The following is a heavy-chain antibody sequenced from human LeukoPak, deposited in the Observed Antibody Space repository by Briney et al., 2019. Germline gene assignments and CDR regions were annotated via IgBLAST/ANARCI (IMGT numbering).Heavy chain of an antibody. J-gene: IGHJ3*02. V-gene: IGHV3-23*01. D-gene: IGHD3-22*01. Sequence: GGSLRLSCAASGFTFSSYAMSWVRQAPRKGLEWVSAISGSGGSTYYADSVKGRFTISRDNSKNTLYLQMNSLRAEDTAVYYCAKERYYYDSSGPYDAFDIWGQGTMVTVSS. CDR3: AKERYYYDSSGPYDAFDI. CDR1: GFTFSSYA. CDR2: ISGSGGST.